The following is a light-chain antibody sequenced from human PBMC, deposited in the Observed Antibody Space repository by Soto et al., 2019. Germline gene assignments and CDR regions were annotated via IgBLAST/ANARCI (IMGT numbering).Light chain of an antibody. CDR1: QSVSSK. V-gene: IGKV3-11*01. CDR3: QQRGDWPPIT. Sequence: EIVLTQSPATLSLSPGERATLSCRASQSVSSKLTWYQQKPGQPPRLLIYNASNRTTGIPARFSGSGSGTDFTLTISSLEPEDFAVYYCQQRGDWPPITFGQGTRLEIK. J-gene: IGKJ5*01. CDR2: NAS.